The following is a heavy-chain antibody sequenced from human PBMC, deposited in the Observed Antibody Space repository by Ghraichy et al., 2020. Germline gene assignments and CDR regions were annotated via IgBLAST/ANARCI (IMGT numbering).Heavy chain of an antibody. CDR3: AREGRWLDFDY. J-gene: IGHJ4*02. CDR1: GYTFTSYN. Sequence: ASVKVSCKASGYTFTSYNIHWVRQAPGQRLEWMGWINTGNGNTKYTQKFQGRVTITRDTSANRAYMELSSLRSEDTAVFYCAREGRWLDFDYWGQGTLVTVSS. CDR2: INTGNGNT. D-gene: IGHD5-24*01. V-gene: IGHV1-3*04.